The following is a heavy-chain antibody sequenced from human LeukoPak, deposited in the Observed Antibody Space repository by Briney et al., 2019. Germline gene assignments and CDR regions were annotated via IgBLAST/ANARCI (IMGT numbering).Heavy chain of an antibody. CDR1: GFTFSSYG. J-gene: IGHJ4*02. CDR3: AKDLELRTPDFDY. D-gene: IGHD1-14*01. Sequence: PGGSLRLSCAASGFTFSSYGMHWVRQAPGKGLEWVAFIRGDGSNKYYADSVKGRFTISRDNSKNTLYLQMDSLRAEDTAVYYCAKDLELRTPDFDYWGQGTLVTVSS. CDR2: IRGDGSNK. V-gene: IGHV3-30*02.